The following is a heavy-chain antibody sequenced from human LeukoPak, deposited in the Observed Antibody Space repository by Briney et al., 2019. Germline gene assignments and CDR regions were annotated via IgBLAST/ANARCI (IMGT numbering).Heavy chain of an antibody. D-gene: IGHD3-16*02. J-gene: IGHJ4*02. V-gene: IGHV3-30*02. CDR3: TKGISAEDYRFFF. CDR2: IQSDAGNK. CDR1: GFTLSSYG. Sequence: GGSLRLSCTASGFTLSSYGIHWVRQAPGKGLEWVAFIQSDAGNKHYADSVKGRFTISRDNSKNTLYLQMNSLRPEDTAVYYCTKGISAEDYRFFFWGQGALVTVSS.